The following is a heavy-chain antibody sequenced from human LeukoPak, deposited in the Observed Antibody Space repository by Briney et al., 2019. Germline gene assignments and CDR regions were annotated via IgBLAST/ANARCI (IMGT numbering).Heavy chain of an antibody. D-gene: IGHD3-22*01. Sequence: GGSLRLSCAASGFTFDDYAMHWVRQPPGKGLEWVSGISWNSGSIGYADSVKGRFTISRDDAKNSLYLQMNSLRAEDTALYYCAKDTGYYYDSSNYWVWGQGTLVTVSS. CDR3: AKDTGYYYDSSNYWV. CDR1: GFTFDDYA. J-gene: IGHJ4*02. CDR2: ISWNSGSI. V-gene: IGHV3-9*01.